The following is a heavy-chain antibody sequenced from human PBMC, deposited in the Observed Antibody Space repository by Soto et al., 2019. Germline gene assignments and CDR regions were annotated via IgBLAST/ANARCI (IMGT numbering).Heavy chain of an antibody. CDR1: GYTFTDYY. D-gene: IGHD6-19*01. CDR2: INPNSRGT. CDR3: ARDQSPSSGWPGMDV. Sequence: ASVKVSCQASGYTFTDYYMHWVRQAPGQGLEWMGWINPNSRGTNYAQKFQGRVTMTRDTSISTAYMELNRLRSDDTAVYYCARDQSPSSGWPGMDVWGQGTTVTVSS. J-gene: IGHJ6*02. V-gene: IGHV1-2*02.